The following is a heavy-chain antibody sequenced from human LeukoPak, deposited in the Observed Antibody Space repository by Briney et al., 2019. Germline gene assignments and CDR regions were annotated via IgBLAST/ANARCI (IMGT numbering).Heavy chain of an antibody. CDR2: IYYSGST. V-gene: IGHV4-39*02. CDR1: GGSINSTNYY. CDR3: ARDDSSGYYRPLDY. D-gene: IGHD3-22*01. Sequence: SETLSLTCTVSGGSINSTNYYWGWIRQSPGKGLERIWSIYYSGSTYYNPSLRSRVTTSVDTSKNQSSLKQTSVTAADTAVYYCARDDSSGYYRPLDYWGQGTLVTVPS. J-gene: IGHJ4*02.